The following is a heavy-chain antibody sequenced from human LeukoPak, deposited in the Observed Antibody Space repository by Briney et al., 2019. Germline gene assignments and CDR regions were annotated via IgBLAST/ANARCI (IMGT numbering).Heavy chain of an antibody. J-gene: IGHJ4*02. V-gene: IGHV4-59*01. CDR3: ARDHGVSSGLGLDY. CDR2: INYSGST. Sequence: SETLSLTCTVSGGSISSYYWSWIRQPPGKGLEWIGYINYSGSTNYNPSLKSRVTISADTSKNQFSLKLSSVTAADTAVYYCARDHGVSSGLGLDYWGQGTLVTVSS. CDR1: GGSISSYY. D-gene: IGHD6-19*01.